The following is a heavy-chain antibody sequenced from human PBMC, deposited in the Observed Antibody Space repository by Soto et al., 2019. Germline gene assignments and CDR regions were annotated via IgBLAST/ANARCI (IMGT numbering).Heavy chain of an antibody. J-gene: IGHJ4*02. Sequence: SQTLSLTCIVSGGSISSGGYYWSWLRQPPGKGLEWIGYIYDSGITYYNPSLKSRLTISVDTSKNQFSLKLSSVTAADTAVYYCARHNYGSGSTYFDYWGQGTLVTVSS. V-gene: IGHV4-30-4*01. CDR3: ARHNYGSGSTYFDY. CDR1: GGSISSGGYY. CDR2: IYDSGIT. D-gene: IGHD3-10*01.